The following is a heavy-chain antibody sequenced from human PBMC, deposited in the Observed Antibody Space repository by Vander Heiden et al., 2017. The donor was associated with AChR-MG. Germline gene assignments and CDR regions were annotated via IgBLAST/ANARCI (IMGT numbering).Heavy chain of an antibody. J-gene: IGHJ6*02. CDR3: ARIPVAVIFFPDV. CDR2: IYHSGST. D-gene: IGHD6-19*01. Sequence: VPLQDSAPGLVNPPGTLSPPGPVSAGSSSGSNWWSWVRQPPGKGLEWIGEIYHSGSTNYNPSLKSRVTISVDKSKNQFSLKLSSVTAADTAVYYCARIPVAVIFFPDVWGQGTTVTVSS. V-gene: IGHV4-4*03. CDR1: AGSSSGSNW.